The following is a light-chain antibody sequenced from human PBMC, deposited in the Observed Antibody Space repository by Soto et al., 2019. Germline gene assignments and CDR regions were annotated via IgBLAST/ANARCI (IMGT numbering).Light chain of an antibody. J-gene: IGKJ1*01. CDR3: QQYNSYVT. CDR2: DAS. CDR1: QSISSW. Sequence: DIHMTQSPSTLSSSLGDRVTITVRASQSISSWLAWYQQKPGKAPKLLIYDASSLESGVPSRFSGSGSGTEFTLTISSLQPDDFATYYCQQYNSYVTFGQGTKVDI. V-gene: IGKV1-5*01.